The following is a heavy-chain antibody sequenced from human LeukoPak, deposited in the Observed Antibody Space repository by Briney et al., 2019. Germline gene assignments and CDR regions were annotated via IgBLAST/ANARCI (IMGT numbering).Heavy chain of an antibody. CDR2: SSGANT. J-gene: IGHJ2*01. CDR1: EFTFSVSV. D-gene: IGHD6-13*01. Sequence: GGSLRLSCVASEFTFSVSVMSWVRQAPGKGLEWVSSSSGANTYYADSVKGRFTISRDNSKNTLYLQMNSLSADDTAVYYCAKDVDSSSWPKLTYWYFDLWGRGTLVTVSS. CDR3: AKDVDSSSWPKLTYWYFDL. V-gene: IGHV3-23*01.